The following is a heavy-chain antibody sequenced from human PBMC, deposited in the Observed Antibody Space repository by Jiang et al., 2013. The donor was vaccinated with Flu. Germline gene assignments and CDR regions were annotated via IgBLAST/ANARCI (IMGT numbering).Heavy chain of an antibody. CDR3: ATGGKGSFDY. CDR2: LLQWEH. D-gene: IGHD4-23*01. CDR1: SISSVVTY. J-gene: IGHJ4*02. V-gene: IGHV4-31*02. Sequence: SISSVVTYWSWIRQHQEGAGVDWVHLLQWEHLLQPSLKSRVTISVDTSKNQFSLKLSSVTAADTAVYYCATGGKGSFDYWGQGTLVTVSS.